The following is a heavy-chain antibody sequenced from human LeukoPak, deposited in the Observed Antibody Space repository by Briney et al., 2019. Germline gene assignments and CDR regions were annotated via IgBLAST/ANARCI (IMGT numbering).Heavy chain of an antibody. CDR3: AKEHSYGSDYFDY. CDR2: ISYDGSNK. Sequence: GGSLRLSCAASGFTFSSYGMHWVRQAPGKGLEWVAVISYDGSNKYYADSVKGRFTISRDNSKNTLYLQMNSLRAEDTAVYYCAKEHSYGSDYFDYRGQGTLVTVSS. V-gene: IGHV3-30*18. J-gene: IGHJ4*02. CDR1: GFTFSSYG. D-gene: IGHD5-18*01.